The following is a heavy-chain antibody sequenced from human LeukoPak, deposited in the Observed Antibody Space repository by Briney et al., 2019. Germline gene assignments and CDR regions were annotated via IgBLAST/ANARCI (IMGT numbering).Heavy chain of an antibody. Sequence: SETLSLTCAVYGGSFSGYYWSWIRQPPGKGLEWIGEINHSGSTNYNPSLKSRVTISVDTSKNQFSLKVSSVTAADTAMYYCARLPVLVPGAKVSYYYYMDVWGTGTTVAVSS. CDR2: INHSGST. D-gene: IGHD2-2*01. CDR3: ARLPVLVPGAKVSYYYYMDV. V-gene: IGHV4-34*01. CDR1: GGSFSGYY. J-gene: IGHJ6*03.